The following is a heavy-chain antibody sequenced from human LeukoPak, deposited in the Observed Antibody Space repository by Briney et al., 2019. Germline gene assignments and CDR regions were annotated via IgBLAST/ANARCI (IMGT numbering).Heavy chain of an antibody. V-gene: IGHV3-23*01. J-gene: IGHJ4*02. CDR1: GFTFSSYA. CDR2: ISGSGGST. Sequence: GGSLGLSCAASGFTFSSYAMSWVRQAPGKGLEWVSAISGSGGSTYYADSVKGRFTISRDNSKNTLYLQMNSLRAEDTAVYYCAKDQDIVVVPAAQDWGQGTLVTVSS. CDR3: AKDQDIVVVPAAQD. D-gene: IGHD2-2*01.